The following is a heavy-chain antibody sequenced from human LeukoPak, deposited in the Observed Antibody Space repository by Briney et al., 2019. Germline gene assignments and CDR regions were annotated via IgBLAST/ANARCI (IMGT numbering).Heavy chain of an antibody. CDR1: GLHFSGTA. D-gene: IGHD6-19*01. V-gene: IGHV3-23*01. Sequence: GGSLRLSCAASGLHFSGTAMSWVRQAPGKGLEWVSAISHDGMNAYYADSVKGRFTISRDNSKNTLYLQMNSLRAEDTAVYYCAKDQLLVPHAFDIWGQGTMVTVSS. CDR2: ISHDGMNA. CDR3: AKDQLLVPHAFDI. J-gene: IGHJ3*02.